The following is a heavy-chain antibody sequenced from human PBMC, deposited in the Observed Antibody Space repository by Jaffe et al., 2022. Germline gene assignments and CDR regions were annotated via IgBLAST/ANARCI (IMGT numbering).Heavy chain of an antibody. Sequence: EVQLVESGGGLVQPGRSLRLSCTASGFTFGNYALIWVRQAPGKGLEWVGLIRSKDYTGTTEYAASVKGRFTISRDDSNSIAYLQMNSLKTEDTAVYYCTRSHDYGDLFVGSWGQGTLVTVSS. CDR1: GFTFGNYA. V-gene: IGHV3-49*04. CDR3: TRSHDYGDLFVGS. CDR2: IRSKDYTGTT. J-gene: IGHJ5*01. D-gene: IGHD4-17*01.